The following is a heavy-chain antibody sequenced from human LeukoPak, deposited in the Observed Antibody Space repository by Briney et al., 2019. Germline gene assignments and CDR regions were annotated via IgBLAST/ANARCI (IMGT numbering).Heavy chain of an antibody. Sequence: ASVKVSCKASGGTFSSYAISWVRQAPGQGLEWMGMINPSAGSTSYRQNFQGRITMTRDTSTSTVYMELSSLRSEDTAIYYCARDSYDSITFDIWGQGTMVTVSS. CDR2: INPSAGST. CDR3: ARDSYDSITFDI. V-gene: IGHV1-46*01. J-gene: IGHJ3*02. D-gene: IGHD3-22*01. CDR1: GGTFSSYA.